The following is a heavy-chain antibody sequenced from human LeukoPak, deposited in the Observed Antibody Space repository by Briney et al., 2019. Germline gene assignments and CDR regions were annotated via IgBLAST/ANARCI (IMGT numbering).Heavy chain of an antibody. CDR1: VGTFSSYA. CDR2: IIPIFGTA. D-gene: IGHD3-10*01. CDR3: ARVVGEGLVYFDY. Sequence: SVKVSCKASVGTFSSYAISWVRQAPGQGLEWMGGIIPIFGTANYAQKFQVRVTVTADEYASPAYMELSSLRPEDPAVYYCARVVGEGLVYFDYWGQGTLVTVSS. V-gene: IGHV1-69*13. J-gene: IGHJ4*02.